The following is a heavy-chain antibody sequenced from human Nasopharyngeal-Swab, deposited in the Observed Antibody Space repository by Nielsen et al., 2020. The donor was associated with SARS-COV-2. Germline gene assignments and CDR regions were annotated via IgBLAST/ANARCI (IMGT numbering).Heavy chain of an antibody. CDR3: ARAAKGYCSSTSCYSIPEYYYYYMDV. CDR2: INPNSGGT. D-gene: IGHD2-2*01. Sequence: RQAPGQGCGWMGWINPNSGGTNYAQKFQGWVTMTRDTSISTAYMELSRLRSDDTAVYYCARAAKGYCSSTSCYSIPEYYYYYMDVWGKGTTVTVSS. J-gene: IGHJ6*03. V-gene: IGHV1-2*04.